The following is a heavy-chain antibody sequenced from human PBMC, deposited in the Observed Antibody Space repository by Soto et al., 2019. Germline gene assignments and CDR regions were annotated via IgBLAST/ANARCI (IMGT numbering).Heavy chain of an antibody. Sequence: SETLCLTCTVSGGSISSYYWSWIRQPPGKGLEWIGYIYYSGSTNYNPSLKSRVTISVDTSKNQFSLKLSSVTAADTAVYYCATMVRGSYYYYGMDVWGQGTTVTVSS. V-gene: IGHV4-59*01. D-gene: IGHD3-10*01. CDR2: IYYSGST. CDR3: ATMVRGSYYYYGMDV. J-gene: IGHJ6*02. CDR1: GGSISSYY.